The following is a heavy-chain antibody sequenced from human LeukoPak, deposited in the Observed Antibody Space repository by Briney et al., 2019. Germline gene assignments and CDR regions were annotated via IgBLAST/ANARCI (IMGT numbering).Heavy chain of an antibody. CDR1: GYTFTSYG. D-gene: IGHD6-19*01. Sequence: GASVKVSCTASGYTFTSYGISWVRQAPGQGLVWMGWISAYNGNTNYAQKLQGRVTMTTDTSTSTAYMELRSLRSDDTAVYYCARASSSGWYDNYYGMDVWGQGTTVTVSS. CDR3: ARASSSGWYDNYYGMDV. V-gene: IGHV1-18*01. J-gene: IGHJ6*02. CDR2: ISAYNGNT.